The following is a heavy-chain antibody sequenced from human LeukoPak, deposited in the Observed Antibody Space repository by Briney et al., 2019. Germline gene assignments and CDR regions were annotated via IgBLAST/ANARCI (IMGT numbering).Heavy chain of an antibody. CDR2: ISGSGSST. Sequence: GGSLRLSCAASGFIFSSYAMSWVRQAPGKGLEWVSAISGSGSSTYYADSVKGRFTISRDNSKNTLYLQMNSLRAEDTAVYYCAKYRLRVVAPWVDYWGQGTLVTVSS. CDR1: GFIFSSYA. J-gene: IGHJ4*02. CDR3: AKYRLRVVAPWVDY. V-gene: IGHV3-23*01. D-gene: IGHD3-22*01.